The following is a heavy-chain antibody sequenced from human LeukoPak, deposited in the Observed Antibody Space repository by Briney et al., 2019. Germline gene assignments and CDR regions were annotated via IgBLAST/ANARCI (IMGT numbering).Heavy chain of an antibody. CDR2: ISGSGGST. D-gene: IGHD2-2*01. Sequence: GGSLRLSCAASGFTFSSYAMSWVRQAPGKGLEWVSAISGSGGSTYYADSVKGRFTISRDNSKNTLYLQMNSLRAEDTAVYYCAKDFADCSSTSCYVEAFDIWGQGTMVTVSS. CDR3: AKDFADCSSTSCYVEAFDI. CDR1: GFTFSSYA. V-gene: IGHV3-23*01. J-gene: IGHJ3*02.